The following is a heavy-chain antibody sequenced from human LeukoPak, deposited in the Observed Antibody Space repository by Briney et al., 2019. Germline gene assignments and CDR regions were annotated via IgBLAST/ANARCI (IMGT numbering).Heavy chain of an antibody. V-gene: IGHV3-23*01. Sequence: PGGSLRLSCAASGFTLSSYAMSWVRQAPGKGLEWVSSISGSGGSTYYADSVKGRFTISRDNSKNTLYLQMNSLRAEDTAVYYCARHIVVVPAAPGDFGMDVWGQGTTATVSS. D-gene: IGHD2-2*01. CDR3: ARHIVVVPAAPGDFGMDV. CDR2: ISGSGGST. CDR1: GFTLSSYA. J-gene: IGHJ6*02.